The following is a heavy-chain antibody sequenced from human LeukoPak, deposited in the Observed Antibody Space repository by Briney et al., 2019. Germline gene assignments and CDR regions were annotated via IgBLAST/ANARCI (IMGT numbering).Heavy chain of an antibody. CDR3: ARIRSPRDAFDV. Sequence: GGSLRLSCAASGFTFRDFFITYIRQAPGKGQEWLSYISGSGDTIFYADSVRGRFTISRDDAKNSVHLQMNSLRLDDTAVYYCARIRSPRDAFDVWGQGTMVTVSS. V-gene: IGHV3-11*04. J-gene: IGHJ3*01. CDR2: ISGSGDTI. D-gene: IGHD3-16*01. CDR1: GFTFRDFF.